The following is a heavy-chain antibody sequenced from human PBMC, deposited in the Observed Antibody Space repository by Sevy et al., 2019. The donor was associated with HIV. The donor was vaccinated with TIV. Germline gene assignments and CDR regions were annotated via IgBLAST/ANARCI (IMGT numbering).Heavy chain of an antibody. Sequence: GGSLRLSCAASGFSYSSYGMHWVRQAPGKGLEWVAYIQYDGSNKDYADSVKGRFTISRDNSKNTLDLQMNSLRVEETAVYYCGKEGGGEGGDHWGQGTLVTVSS. D-gene: IGHD2-21*01. J-gene: IGHJ4*02. CDR1: GFSYSSYG. CDR3: GKEGGGEGGDH. V-gene: IGHV3-30*02. CDR2: IQYDGSNK.